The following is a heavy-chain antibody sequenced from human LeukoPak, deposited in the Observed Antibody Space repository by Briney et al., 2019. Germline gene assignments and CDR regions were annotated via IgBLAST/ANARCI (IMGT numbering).Heavy chain of an antibody. CDR3: ARDLLRRNYDILTGYGWFDP. D-gene: IGHD3-9*01. Sequence: TGGSLRLSCAASGFTFDDYAMHWVRQAPGKGLEWVSGISWNSGSIGYADSVKGRFTISRDNAKNSLYLQMNSLRAEDTAVYYCARDLLRRNYDILTGYGWFDPWGQGTLVTVSS. CDR2: ISWNSGSI. J-gene: IGHJ5*02. CDR1: GFTFDDYA. V-gene: IGHV3-9*01.